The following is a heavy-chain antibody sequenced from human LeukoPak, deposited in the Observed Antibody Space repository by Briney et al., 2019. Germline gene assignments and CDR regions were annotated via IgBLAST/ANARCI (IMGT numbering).Heavy chain of an antibody. CDR2: INPNSGGT. V-gene: IGHV1-2*02. CDR1: GYTFTGYY. D-gene: IGHD5-12*01. Sequence: GASVKVSCKASGYTFTGYYMHWVRQAPGQGLEWMGWINPNSGGTNYAQKFQGRVTVTRDTSISTAYMELGRLRSDDTAVYYCASLGGYSGYDATGLVGYWGQGTLVTVSS. J-gene: IGHJ4*02. CDR3: ASLGGYSGYDATGLVGY.